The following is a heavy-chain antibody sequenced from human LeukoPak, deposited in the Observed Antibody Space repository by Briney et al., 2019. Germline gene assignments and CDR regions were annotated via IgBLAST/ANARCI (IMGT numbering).Heavy chain of an antibody. V-gene: IGHV4-61*02. CDR2: IYTSGST. J-gene: IGHJ5*02. Sequence: SQTLSLTCTVSGGSFTSGSYYRSWIRQPAGKGLEWIGRIYTSGSTNYNPSLKSRVTISVDTSKNQFSLKLSSVTAADTAVYYCARDLDYYGSGSYYNGWFDPWGQGTLVTVSS. CDR3: ARDLDYYGSGSYYNGWFDP. CDR1: GGSFTSGSYY. D-gene: IGHD3-10*01.